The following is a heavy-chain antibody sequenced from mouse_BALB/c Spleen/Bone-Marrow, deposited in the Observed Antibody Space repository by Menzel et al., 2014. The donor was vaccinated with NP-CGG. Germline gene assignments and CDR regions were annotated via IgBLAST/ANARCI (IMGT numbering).Heavy chain of an antibody. CDR3: ARLGYYGYHDK. D-gene: IGHD1-2*01. Sequence: DVKLQESGGGLVQPGGSLNLACVASGFDFGRYWMSWARQAPGKGLEWIGEINPGSSTINYSPSLKDKFIISRDNAKNTLYLQMSKVRSEDTALYYCARLGYYGYHDKWGQGTTLTVSS. J-gene: IGHJ2*01. CDR1: GFDFGRYW. V-gene: IGHV4-2*02. CDR2: INPGSSTI.